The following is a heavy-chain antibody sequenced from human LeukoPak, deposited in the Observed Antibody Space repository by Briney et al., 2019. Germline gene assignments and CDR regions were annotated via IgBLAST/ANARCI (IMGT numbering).Heavy chain of an antibody. J-gene: IGHJ5*02. CDR2: TYYRSKWYN. D-gene: IGHD6-13*01. CDR3: ARCQFEQQVAWFDP. CDR1: GDSVSSKRAA. V-gene: IGHV6-1*01. Sequence: SQTLSLTCAISGDSVSSKRAAWNWVRQSPSRGLEWRGRTYYRSKWYNDYAVSVKSRISINPDTSKHQFSLQLNSVTPEDTAVYYCARCQFEQQVAWFDPWGQGTLVTVSS.